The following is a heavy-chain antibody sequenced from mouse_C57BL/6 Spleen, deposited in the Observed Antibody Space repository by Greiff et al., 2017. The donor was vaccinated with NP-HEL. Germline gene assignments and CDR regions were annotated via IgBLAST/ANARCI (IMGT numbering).Heavy chain of an antibody. CDR1: GFTFSSYA. Sequence: EVHLVESGGGLVKPGGSLKLSCAASGFTFSSYAMSWVRQTPEKRLEWVATISDGGSYTYYPDNVKGRFTISRDNAKNNLYLQMSHLKSEDTAMYYCARQHYGSSYGYFDVWGTGTTVTVSS. J-gene: IGHJ1*03. CDR3: ARQHYGSSYGYFDV. CDR2: ISDGGSYT. D-gene: IGHD1-1*01. V-gene: IGHV5-4*01.